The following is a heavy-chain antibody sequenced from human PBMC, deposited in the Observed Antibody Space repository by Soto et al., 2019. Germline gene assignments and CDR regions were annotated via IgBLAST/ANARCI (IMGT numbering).Heavy chain of an antibody. CDR2: IYYSGST. CDR3: ARATRDILATEFDY. V-gene: IGHV4-31*03. CDR1: GGSISSGGYY. Sequence: PSETLSLTCTVSGGSISSGGYYWSWIRQHPGKGLEWIGYIYYSGSTYYNPSLKSRVTISVDTSKDQFSLKLSSVTAADTAVYYCARATRDILATEFDYWGQGTLVTVSS. D-gene: IGHD5-12*01. J-gene: IGHJ4*02.